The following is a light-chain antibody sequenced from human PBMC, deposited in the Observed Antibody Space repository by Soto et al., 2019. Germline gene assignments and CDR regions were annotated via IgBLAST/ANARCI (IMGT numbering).Light chain of an antibody. Sequence: EIVLTQSPGTLSLSPGERATLSCRASQSVSNSYLAWYQQKPGQAPRLLISGASSRATGIPDRFSGSGSGTDFTITISRLEPEDFAVYYCQQYGSSPLTFGGGTKVEIK. CDR3: QQYGSSPLT. CDR1: QSVSNSY. V-gene: IGKV3-20*01. J-gene: IGKJ4*01. CDR2: GAS.